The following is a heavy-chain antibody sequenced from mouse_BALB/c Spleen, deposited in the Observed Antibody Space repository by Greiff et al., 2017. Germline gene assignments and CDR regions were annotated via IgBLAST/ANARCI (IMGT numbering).Heavy chain of an antibody. D-gene: IGHD2-5*01. CDR1: GYTFTSYW. Sequence: QVQLKESGAELAKPGASVKMSCKASGYTFTSYWMHWVKQRPEQGLEWIGYINPSTGNTEYNQKFQDKATLTADTSSSTAYMQLSSLTSEDSAVYCCGSNYDDMDDWGEGTTVTVSS. CDR3: GSNYDDMDD. V-gene: IGHV1-7*01. J-gene: IGHJ4*01. CDR2: INPSTGNT.